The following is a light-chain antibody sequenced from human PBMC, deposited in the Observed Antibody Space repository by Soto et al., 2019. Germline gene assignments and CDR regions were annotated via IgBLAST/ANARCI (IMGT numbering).Light chain of an antibody. Sequence: DIVMTQSPDSLAVSLGETATINCKSSQSLLYSSNNRNYLVWYQHKPGQPPKLLIYWASTRELGVPDRFSGSGSGTDFTLTISRLQAEDVAVYYCQQYISTPITFVQGTRVEIK. V-gene: IGKV4-1*01. CDR1: QSLLYSSNNRNY. J-gene: IGKJ5*01. CDR3: QQYISTPIT. CDR2: WAS.